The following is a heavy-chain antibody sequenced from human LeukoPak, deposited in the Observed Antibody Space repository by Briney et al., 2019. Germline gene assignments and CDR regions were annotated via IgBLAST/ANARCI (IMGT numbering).Heavy chain of an antibody. Sequence: SETLSLTCTVSGGSISSTTCYWGWIRQPPGKGLEWIGSIYYDGNTYFNPSLKSRLTISVDTSKNQFSLTLSSVTAADTAVYYCASHLWFGELNWFDPWGQGTLVTVSS. CDR3: ASHLWFGELNWFDP. D-gene: IGHD3-10*01. CDR2: IYYDGNT. V-gene: IGHV4-39*01. J-gene: IGHJ5*02. CDR1: GGSISSTTCY.